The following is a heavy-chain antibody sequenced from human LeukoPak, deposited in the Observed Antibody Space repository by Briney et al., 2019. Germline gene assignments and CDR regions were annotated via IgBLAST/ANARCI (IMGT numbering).Heavy chain of an antibody. CDR2: VRSETDGGTT. J-gene: IGHJ5*02. Sequence: KPGGSLRLSCAASGFTFSNAWMSWVRQAPGKGLEWVSRVRSETDGGTTDYATPVQGRFTISRDDLKNTLYLQMNSLETADTAVYYCTTLSYAAAPTWGQGTLVTVSS. V-gene: IGHV3-15*01. D-gene: IGHD2-2*01. CDR1: GFTFSNAW. CDR3: TTLSYAAAPT.